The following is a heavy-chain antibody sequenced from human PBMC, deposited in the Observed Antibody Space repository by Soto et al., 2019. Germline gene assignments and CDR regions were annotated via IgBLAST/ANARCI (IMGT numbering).Heavy chain of an antibody. CDR2: ISSSSIYI. CDR1: GFTISDYY. D-gene: IGHD2-21*01. CDR3: ASRDGHNYYFDF. V-gene: IGHV3-11*06. Sequence: GRPMRLSCGASGFTISDYYMSWIRQAPGKGLEYISSISSSSIYIYYADSVKGRFTISRDNAKNSLYLQMNSLRAEDTAVYYCASRDGHNYYFDFWGQGALVTVSS. J-gene: IGHJ4*02.